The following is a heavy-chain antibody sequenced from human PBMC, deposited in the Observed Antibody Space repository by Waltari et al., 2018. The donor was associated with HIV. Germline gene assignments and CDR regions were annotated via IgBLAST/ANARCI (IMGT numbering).Heavy chain of an antibody. Sequence: EVQLVESGGGLVQPGGSLRLSCAASGFTFSSYEMNWVRQAPGKGLEWVSYISSSGSTIYYADSGKGRFTSSRDNAKNSLYLQMNSLRAEDTAVYYCARAAHYYDSSGLDYWGQGTLVTVSS. J-gene: IGHJ4*02. CDR2: ISSSGSTI. CDR1: GFTFSSYE. CDR3: ARAAHYYDSSGLDY. V-gene: IGHV3-48*03. D-gene: IGHD3-22*01.